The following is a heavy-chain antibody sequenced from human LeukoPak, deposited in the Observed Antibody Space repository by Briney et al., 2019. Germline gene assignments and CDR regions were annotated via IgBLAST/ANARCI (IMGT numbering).Heavy chain of an antibody. J-gene: IGHJ1*01. Sequence: MASETLSLTCTVSGYSISSGYYWGWIRQPPGKGLEWIGSIYHSGSTYYNPSLKSRVTISVDTSKNQFSLKLSSVTAADTAVYYCAAGSSWYSAHRIKYFQHWGQGTLVTVSS. V-gene: IGHV4-38-2*02. CDR2: IYHSGST. CDR1: GYSISSGYY. D-gene: IGHD6-13*01. CDR3: AAGSSWYSAHRIKYFQH.